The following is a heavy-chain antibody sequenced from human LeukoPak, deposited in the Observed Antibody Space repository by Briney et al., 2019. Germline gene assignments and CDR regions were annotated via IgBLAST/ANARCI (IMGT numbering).Heavy chain of an antibody. CDR2: ITGSGDST. V-gene: IGHV3-23*01. CDR3: ARGHCTNGICYSMDY. CDR1: GFTFSSYA. D-gene: IGHD2-8*01. Sequence: GGSLRLSCAASGFTFSSYAMNWVRQAPGKGLEWVSTITGSGDSTYYADSVKGRFTISRDNSKNTLYVQMNSLRAEDTAVYYCARGHCTNGICYSMDYWGQGTLVTVSS. J-gene: IGHJ4*02.